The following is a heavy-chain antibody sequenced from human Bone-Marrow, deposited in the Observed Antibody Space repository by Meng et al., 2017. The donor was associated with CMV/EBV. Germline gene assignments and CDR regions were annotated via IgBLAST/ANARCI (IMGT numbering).Heavy chain of an antibody. CDR3: ARANYDFWSGYPDWFDP. D-gene: IGHD3-3*01. CDR2: IIPILGIA. CDR1: GGTFSSYA. J-gene: IGHJ5*02. Sequence: SVKVSCKASGGTFSSYAISWVRQAPGQGLEWMGGIIPILGIANYAQKFQGRVTMTRDTSTSTVYMELSSLRSEDTAVYYCARANYDFWSGYPDWFDPWGQGTLVTVSS. V-gene: IGHV1-69*10.